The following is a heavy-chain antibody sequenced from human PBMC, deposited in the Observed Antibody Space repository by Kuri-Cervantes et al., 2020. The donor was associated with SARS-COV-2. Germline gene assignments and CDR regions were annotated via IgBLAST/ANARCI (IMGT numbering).Heavy chain of an antibody. Sequence: GESLKISCAASGFTVSSNYMSWVRQAPGKGLEWVSYISSSSSTIYYADSLKGRFTISRDNAKNSLYLQMNSLRDEDTAVYYCARDANYGSRLPIKFDYWGQGTLVTVSS. CDR2: ISSSSSTI. CDR3: ARDANYGSRLPIKFDY. CDR1: GFTVSSNY. J-gene: IGHJ4*02. D-gene: IGHD5-12*01. V-gene: IGHV3-48*02.